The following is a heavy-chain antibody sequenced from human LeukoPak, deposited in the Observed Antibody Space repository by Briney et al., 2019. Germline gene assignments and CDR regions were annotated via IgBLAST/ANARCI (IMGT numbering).Heavy chain of an antibody. D-gene: IGHD3-10*01. CDR3: ALWFGAYDY. CDR1: GDSISSGGYY. Sequence: SETLSLTCTASGDSISSGGYYWSWTRQHPGKGLEWIGYIYYSGRTYFNPSLKSRVTISVDTSKNQFSLKLSSVTAADTAVYYCALWFGAYDYRGQGTLVTVSS. CDR2: IYYSGRT. V-gene: IGHV4-30-4*08. J-gene: IGHJ4*02.